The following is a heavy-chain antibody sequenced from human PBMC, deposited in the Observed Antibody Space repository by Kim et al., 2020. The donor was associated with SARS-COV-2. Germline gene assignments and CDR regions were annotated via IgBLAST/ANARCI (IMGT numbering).Heavy chain of an antibody. D-gene: IGHD3-3*01. V-gene: IGHV4-34*01. CDR1: GGSFSGYY. Sequence: SETLSLTCAVYGGSFSGYYWSWIRQPPGKGLEWIGEINHSGSTNYNPSLKSRVTISVDTSKNQFSLKLSSVTAADTAVYYCARVSPYYDFWSGPDFGYY. CDR3: ARVSPYYDFWSGPDFGYY. J-gene: IGHJ4*01. CDR2: INHSGST.